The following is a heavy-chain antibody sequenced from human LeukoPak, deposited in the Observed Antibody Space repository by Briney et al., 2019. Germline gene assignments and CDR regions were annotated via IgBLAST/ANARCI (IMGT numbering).Heavy chain of an antibody. CDR3: ASASGWYD. J-gene: IGHJ4*02. Sequence: PSETLSLTCAVYGGSLSGYYWSWIRQPPGKGLEWIGEINHSGSTNYNPSLKSRVTISVDTSKNQFSLKLSSVTAADTAVYYCASASGWYDWGQGTLVTVSS. CDR1: GGSLSGYY. D-gene: IGHD6-19*01. V-gene: IGHV4-34*01. CDR2: INHSGST.